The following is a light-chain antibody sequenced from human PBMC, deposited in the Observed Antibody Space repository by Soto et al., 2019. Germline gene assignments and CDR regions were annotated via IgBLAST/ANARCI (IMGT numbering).Light chain of an antibody. Sequence: QSALTQPASASGSPGQSVTISCTGTSSDVGGYQYVSWYQQYPGTAPKLMIYAVNKRPSGVPDRFSGSRSGNTASLTVSGLQAEEEADYYCSSYAGSNNYVFGTGTKVTIL. CDR2: AVN. V-gene: IGLV2-8*01. J-gene: IGLJ1*01. CDR3: SSYAGSNNYV. CDR1: SSDVGGYQY.